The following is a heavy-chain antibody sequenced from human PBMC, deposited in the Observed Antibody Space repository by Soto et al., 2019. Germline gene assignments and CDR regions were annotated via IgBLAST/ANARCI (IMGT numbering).Heavy chain of an antibody. CDR1: GGSFSGYY. Sequence: SETLSLTCAVYGGSFSGYYWSWIRQPPGKGLEWIGEINHSGSTNYNPSLKSRVTISVDTSKNQFSLKLSSVTAADTAVYYCARGWQQLVPYYYGMDVWGQGTTVTVSS. V-gene: IGHV4-34*01. CDR2: INHSGST. D-gene: IGHD6-13*01. J-gene: IGHJ6*02. CDR3: ARGWQQLVPYYYGMDV.